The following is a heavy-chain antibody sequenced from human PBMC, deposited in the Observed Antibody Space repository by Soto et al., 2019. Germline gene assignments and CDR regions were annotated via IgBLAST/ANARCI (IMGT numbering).Heavy chain of an antibody. CDR1: GGSISSSNW. Sequence: QVQLQESGPGLVKPSGTLSLTCAVSGGSISSSNWWSWVRQPPGKGLEWIGEIYHSGSTNYNPSLKSRVTLSVDQSTHQFSLKLSSVPAADTAVYYCARDSRRGDDFWSGYRYYFSYWGQGTLVTVSS. D-gene: IGHD3-3*01. CDR3: ARDSRRGDDFWSGYRYYFSY. V-gene: IGHV4-4*02. J-gene: IGHJ4*02. CDR2: IYHSGST.